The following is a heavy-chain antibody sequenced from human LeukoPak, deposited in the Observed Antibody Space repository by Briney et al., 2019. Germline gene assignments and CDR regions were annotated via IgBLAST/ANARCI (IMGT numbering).Heavy chain of an antibody. D-gene: IGHD4-17*01. CDR1: GYTFTSYD. CDR2: MNPNSGNT. V-gene: IGHV1-8*03. CDR3: ERGYGDSWYLDL. J-gene: IGHJ2*01. Sequence: ASVKVSCKASGYTFTSYDINWVRQATGQGREWMGWMNPNSGNTGYAQKFQGRVTIARNTSISTAYMELSSLRSEDTAVYYCERGYGDSWYLDLWGRGTLVTVSS.